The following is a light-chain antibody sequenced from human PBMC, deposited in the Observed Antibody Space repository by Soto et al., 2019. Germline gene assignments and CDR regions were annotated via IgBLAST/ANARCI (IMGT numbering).Light chain of an antibody. CDR1: SSDVGGYNY. CDR3: RSYTSSNTWV. Sequence: QPVLTQAASVSGSPGQSISISCTGTSSDVGGYNYVSWHQQHPGKAPKLIIYDVYNRPSGVSDRFSGSKSGNTASLTISGLQADDEADYYCRSYTSSNTWVFGGGTKLTVL. V-gene: IGLV2-14*01. CDR2: DVY. J-gene: IGLJ3*02.